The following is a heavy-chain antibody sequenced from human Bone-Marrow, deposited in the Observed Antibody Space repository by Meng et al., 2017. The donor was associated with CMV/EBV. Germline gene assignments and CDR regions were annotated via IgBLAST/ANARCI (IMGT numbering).Heavy chain of an antibody. J-gene: IGHJ4*02. V-gene: IGHV3-48*04. D-gene: IGHD3-9*01. Sequence: GGSLRLSCAASGFTFSSYSMNWVRQAPGKGLEWVSYISSSSSSIYYADSVKGRFTISRDNAKNSLYLQMNSLRAENTAVYYCARDHRNNYFELVYWGQGTLVTVS. CDR1: GFTFSSYS. CDR3: ARDHRNNYFELVY. CDR2: ISSSSSSI.